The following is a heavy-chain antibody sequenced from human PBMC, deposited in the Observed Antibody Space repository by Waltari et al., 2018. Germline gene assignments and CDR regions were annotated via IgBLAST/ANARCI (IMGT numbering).Heavy chain of an antibody. CDR3: ARKGGRGYTYGPFYFDS. CDR1: GFTLSDSW. D-gene: IGHD5-18*01. CDR2: INGDGYGI. J-gene: IGHJ4*02. V-gene: IGHV3-74*01. Sequence: EVQLLEAGGDLVQPGGSLRLSCAAPGFTLSDSWMPWIRQAPGKGLVWVARINGDGYGITYSDSVQGRFTISRDNTKNTVYLQLNSLRADDTAVYYCARKGGRGYTYGPFYFDSWGRGTLVTVSS.